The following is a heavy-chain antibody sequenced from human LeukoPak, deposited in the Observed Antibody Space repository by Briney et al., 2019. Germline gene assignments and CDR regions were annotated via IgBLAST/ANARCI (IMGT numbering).Heavy chain of an antibody. Sequence: GASVKVSFKASGYPFTGYFMHWVRQAPGQGLVWMGWINPNSGGTNYAQKFQGRVTMTRDTSISTAYIELTRLIADDTAVYYCARDLDGSSGCDYWGQGTLVTVSS. V-gene: IGHV1-2*02. CDR1: GYPFTGYF. CDR3: ARDLDGSSGCDY. CDR2: INPNSGGT. J-gene: IGHJ4*02. D-gene: IGHD6-13*01.